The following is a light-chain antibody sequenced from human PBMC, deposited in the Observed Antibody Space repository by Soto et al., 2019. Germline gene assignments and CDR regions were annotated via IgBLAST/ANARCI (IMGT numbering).Light chain of an antibody. CDR2: GNS. CDR1: SSNIGAGYD. V-gene: IGLV1-40*01. Sequence: QSVLTQPPSVSGAPGQRVTISCTGSSSNIGAGYDVHWYQQLPGTAPKLLIYGNSNRPSGVPDRFSGSKPGTSASLAITGLQAEDEADYYCPSYDSSLSGYVFGTGTTV. J-gene: IGLJ1*01. CDR3: PSYDSSLSGYV.